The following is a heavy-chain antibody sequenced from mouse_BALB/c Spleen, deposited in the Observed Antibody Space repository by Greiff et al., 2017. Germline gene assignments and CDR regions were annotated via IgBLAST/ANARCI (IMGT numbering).Heavy chain of an antibody. CDR2: INPSSGYT. D-gene: IGHD2-10*02. CDR1: GYTFTSYT. J-gene: IGHJ4*01. Sequence: VQLQQSGAELARPGASVKMSCKASGYTFTSYTMHWVKQRPGQGLEWIGYINPSSGYTNYNQKFKDKATLTADKSSSTAYMQLSSLTSEDSAVYYCARSRYGNYDYAMDYWGQGTSVTVSS. CDR3: ARSRYGNYDYAMDY. V-gene: IGHV1-4*01.